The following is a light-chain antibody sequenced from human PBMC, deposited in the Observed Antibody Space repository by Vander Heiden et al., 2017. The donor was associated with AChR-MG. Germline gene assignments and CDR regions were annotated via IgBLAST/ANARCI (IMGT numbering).Light chain of an antibody. V-gene: IGKV1-39*01. CDR1: QSISKY. CDR3: QQTFRSPRT. CDR2: GAS. Sequence: DIQMTQSPSSLSASVGDRVTITCRASQSISKYVNWYQERPDKAPKLLITGASNLESGVPSRFSGSGSGTDFTLTISSLQQEDFTTYYCQQTFRSPRTFGQGTKVEIK. J-gene: IGKJ1*01.